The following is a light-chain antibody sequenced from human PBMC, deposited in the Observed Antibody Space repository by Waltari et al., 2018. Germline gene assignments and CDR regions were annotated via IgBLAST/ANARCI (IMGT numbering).Light chain of an antibody. J-gene: IGKJ2*01. CDR1: QNLLYNSDNKNY. CDR2: WAS. Sequence: DIVMTQSPDSLAVSLGVRVPLNCRSTQNLLYNSDNKNYLAWFQQKPGQPPKLLIYWASTRESGVPDRFSGSGSGTEFTLTISSLQAADVAVYYCQQCYSTPYTFGQGTKLEIK. V-gene: IGKV4-1*01. CDR3: QQCYSTPYT.